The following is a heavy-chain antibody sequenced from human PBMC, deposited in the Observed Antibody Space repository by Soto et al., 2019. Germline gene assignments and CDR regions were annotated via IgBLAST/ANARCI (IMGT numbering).Heavy chain of an antibody. Sequence: GGSLRLSCAAYGFTLSSYAMSWVSQAPGKGLEWVSAISGSGGSTYAPDFVKGGFTISRDNSKNTLYLQMNSLRAEDTALYYCAKQHSSGWYDGRYFDSWGQGTLVTVSS. CDR1: GFTLSSYA. CDR2: ISGSGGST. V-gene: IGHV3-23*01. CDR3: AKQHSSGWYDGRYFDS. J-gene: IGHJ4*02. D-gene: IGHD6-19*01.